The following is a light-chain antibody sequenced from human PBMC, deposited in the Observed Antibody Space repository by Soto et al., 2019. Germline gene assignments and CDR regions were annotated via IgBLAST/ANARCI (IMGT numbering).Light chain of an antibody. V-gene: IGKV3-20*01. CDR3: QQYGGSPRT. CDR1: QSVGTS. CDR2: GAS. Sequence: EIVLTQSPVTLSLSPGERGTLSCRASQSVGTSLAWYQQKPGQAPRLLIYGASNRATGIPDRFSGSGSGTDFTLTISKLEPDDFAVYHCQQYGGSPRTFGQGTKVDIK. J-gene: IGKJ1*01.